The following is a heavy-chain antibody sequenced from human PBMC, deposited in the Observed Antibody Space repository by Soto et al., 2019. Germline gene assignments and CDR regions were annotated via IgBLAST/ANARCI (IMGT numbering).Heavy chain of an antibody. Sequence: SETLSLTCTVSGGSISSGGYYWSWIRQHPGKGLEWIGYIYYSGSTYYNPSLKSRVTISVDTSKNQFSLKLSSVTAADTAVYYCARGPPGSYCSSTSCSNWFDPWGQGTLVTVSS. CDR3: ARGPPGSYCSSTSCSNWFDP. D-gene: IGHD2-2*01. CDR2: IYYSGST. J-gene: IGHJ5*02. CDR1: GGSISSGGYY. V-gene: IGHV4-31*03.